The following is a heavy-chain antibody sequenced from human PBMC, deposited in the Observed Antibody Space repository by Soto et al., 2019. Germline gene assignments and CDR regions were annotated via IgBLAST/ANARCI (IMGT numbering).Heavy chain of an antibody. CDR2: INAGNGNT. V-gene: IGHV1-3*01. Sequence: ASVKVSCKASGYTFTSYAMHWVRQAPGQRLEWMGWINAGNGNTKYSQKFQGRVTITRDTSASTAYMELSSLRSEDTAVYYCARERLGTYDYGDYWGQGTLVTVSS. D-gene: IGHD1-7*01. CDR3: ARERLGTYDYGDY. J-gene: IGHJ4*02. CDR1: GYTFTSYA.